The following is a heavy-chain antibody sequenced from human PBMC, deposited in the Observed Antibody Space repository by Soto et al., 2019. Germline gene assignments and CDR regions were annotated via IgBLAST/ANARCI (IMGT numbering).Heavy chain of an antibody. J-gene: IGHJ4*02. CDR1: RFDVSSYN. D-gene: IGHD3-10*01. V-gene: IGHV3-21*01. CDR2: ISSSSSYI. CDR3: AGPGPNNRIRCGGY. Sequence: GGCLRLSCAASRFDVSSYNMNWVRQSPGKGLEWVTSISSSSSYIYYTDSLEGRFTISRDNAKNSLYLQMNSLRAEDTAVYYCAGPGPNNRIRCGGYRGQGT.